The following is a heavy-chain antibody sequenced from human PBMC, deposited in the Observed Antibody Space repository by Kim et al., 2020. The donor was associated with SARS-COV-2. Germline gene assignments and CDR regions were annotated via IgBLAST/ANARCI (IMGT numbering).Heavy chain of an antibody. Sequence: SETLSLTCNVSGGSISSGGYYWSWLRQFPGKGLEWIGYIYYSGSTYYNPSLKSRLTISVDTSKNQFSLQLSSVTAADTAVYFCARSSDSSGYYFDYWGQGTLVTVSS. CDR3: ARSSDSSGYYFDY. D-gene: IGHD3-22*01. J-gene: IGHJ4*02. CDR2: IYYSGST. V-gene: IGHV4-31*03. CDR1: GGSISSGGYY.